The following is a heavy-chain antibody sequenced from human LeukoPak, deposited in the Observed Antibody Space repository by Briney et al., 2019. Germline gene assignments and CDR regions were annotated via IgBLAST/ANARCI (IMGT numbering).Heavy chain of an antibody. CDR1: GFTFTSYA. V-gene: IGHV3-23*01. Sequence: GAALRLSCAASGFTFTSYAMTWVRQAPGKGLEWVSSIDAGGSDTYHSDPVRGRFTISRDNSMNTLYLQMNSLRADDTAVYYCGRPTKYWLVRGNGVDVWGQGTTVTVSS. D-gene: IGHD6-19*01. CDR3: GRPTKYWLVRGNGVDV. CDR2: IDAGGSDT. J-gene: IGHJ6*02.